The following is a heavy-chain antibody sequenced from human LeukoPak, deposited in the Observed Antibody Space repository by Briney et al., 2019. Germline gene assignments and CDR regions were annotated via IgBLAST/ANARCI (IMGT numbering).Heavy chain of an antibody. CDR3: AREAVTTLI. J-gene: IGHJ4*02. CDR1: GFTFSNYA. D-gene: IGHD4-17*01. Sequence: GGSLRLSCTASGFTFSNYAMHWVRQAPGKGLEWVALISYDGSKKYYADSVKGRFTISRDNSKNTLYLQMNSLRAEDTAVYYCAREAVTTLIWGQGTLVTVSS. CDR2: ISYDGSKK. V-gene: IGHV3-30*14.